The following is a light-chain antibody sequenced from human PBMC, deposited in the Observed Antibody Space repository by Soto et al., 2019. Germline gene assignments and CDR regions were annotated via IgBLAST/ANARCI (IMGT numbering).Light chain of an antibody. CDR3: ASYAGSYCFFHV. Sequence: QSVLTQPPSASGSPGQSVTISCTGTSSDVGAYNYVSWYQQLPGKAPKLIIYEVSKRPSGVPDRFSGSKSGNTASLTVSGLQAEDEAYYYSASYAGSYCFFHVFGTGTRSPS. CDR2: EVS. CDR1: SSDVGAYNY. V-gene: IGLV2-8*01. J-gene: IGLJ1*01.